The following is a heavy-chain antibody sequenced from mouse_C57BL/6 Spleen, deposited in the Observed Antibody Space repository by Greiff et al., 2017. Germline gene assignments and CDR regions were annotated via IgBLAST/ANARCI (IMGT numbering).Heavy chain of an antibody. D-gene: IGHD1-1*01. J-gene: IGHJ2*01. CDR2: IDPSDSAT. CDR3: ARSDGLRRLYYFDY. V-gene: IGHV1-52*01. CDR1: GYTFTSYW. Sequence: QVQLQQPGAELVRPGSSVKLSCKASGYTFTSYWMHWVKQRPIQGLEWIGNIDPSDSATHYNQKFKDKATLTVDKSSSTAYLQLSSLTSEDSAVYYCARSDGLRRLYYFDYWGQGTTVTVSS.